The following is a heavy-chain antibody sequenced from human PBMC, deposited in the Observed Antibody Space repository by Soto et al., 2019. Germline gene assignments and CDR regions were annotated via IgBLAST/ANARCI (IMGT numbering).Heavy chain of an antibody. D-gene: IGHD3-9*01. CDR1: GFTFGDYA. V-gene: IGHV3-49*03. J-gene: IGHJ4*02. Sequence: SLRLPCTASGFTFGDYAMSWFRQAPGKGLEWVGFIRSKAYGGTTEYAASVKGRFTISRDDSKSIAYLQMNSLKTEDTAVYYCTRGGILRYFDWLLSPFDYWGQGTLVTVSS. CDR3: TRGGILRYFDWLLSPFDY. CDR2: IRSKAYGGTT.